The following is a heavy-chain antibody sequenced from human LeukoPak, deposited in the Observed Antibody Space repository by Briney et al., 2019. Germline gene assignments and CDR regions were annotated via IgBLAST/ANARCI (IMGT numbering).Heavy chain of an antibody. V-gene: IGHV3-21*01. CDR2: ISSSSSYI. D-gene: IGHD2-15*01. J-gene: IGHJ6*02. CDR1: GFTFSSYT. CDR3: ARDPTPRYCSGGSCYTHYGMDV. Sequence: AGTLRLSCAASGFTFSSYTMNWVRQAPGKGLEWVPSISSSSSYIYYADSVKSRLTISRDNAKNSLYLQMNSLRAEDTAVYYCARDPTPRYCSGGSCYTHYGMDVWGQGTTVTVSS.